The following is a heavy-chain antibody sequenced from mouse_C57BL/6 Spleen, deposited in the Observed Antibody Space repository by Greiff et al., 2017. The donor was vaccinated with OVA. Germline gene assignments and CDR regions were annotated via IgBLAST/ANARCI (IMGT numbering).Heavy chain of an antibody. CDR3: ASSGYYSNYGWFAY. D-gene: IGHD2-5*01. J-gene: IGHJ3*01. CDR2: IFPGSGST. CDR1: GYTFTDYY. V-gene: IGHV1-75*01. Sequence: QVQLQQSGPELVKPGASVKISCKASGYTFTDYYINWVKQRPGQGLEWIGWIFPGSGSTYYNEKFKGKATLTVDKSSSTAYMLLSSLTSEDSAVYFCASSGYYSNYGWFAYWGQGTLVTVSA.